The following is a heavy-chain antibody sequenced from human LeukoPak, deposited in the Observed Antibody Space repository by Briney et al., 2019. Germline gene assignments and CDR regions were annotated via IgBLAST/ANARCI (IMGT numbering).Heavy chain of an antibody. CDR2: IYYSGST. J-gene: IGHJ4*02. Sequence: PSETLSLTCTVSGGSIRSSSHYWGWIRQPPGKGLEWIGSIYYSGSTYYNPSLKSRVTISVDTSKNQFSLKLSSVTAADTAVYYCARTRYYYNSRSYGAPYYFDYWGQGTLVTVSS. CDR1: GGSIRSSSHY. D-gene: IGHD3-10*01. V-gene: IGHV4-39*01. CDR3: ARTRYYYNSRSYGAPYYFDY.